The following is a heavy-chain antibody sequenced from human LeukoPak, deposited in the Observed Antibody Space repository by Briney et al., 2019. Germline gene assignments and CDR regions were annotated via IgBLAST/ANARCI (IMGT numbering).Heavy chain of an antibody. CDR1: GFTFGDYA. D-gene: IGHD2-2*02. V-gene: IGHV3-49*04. Sequence: GGSLRLSCTASGFTFGDYAMSWVRQAPGKGLEWVGCIRRKGYGGTTEYAASGRGRFTIARDDSKSIAYLQMNSLKTEDTAVYYCTRGKDVVVPAAIEYYFDYRGQGTLVTVSA. CDR2: IRRKGYGGTT. J-gene: IGHJ4*02. CDR3: TRGKDVVVPAAIEYYFDY.